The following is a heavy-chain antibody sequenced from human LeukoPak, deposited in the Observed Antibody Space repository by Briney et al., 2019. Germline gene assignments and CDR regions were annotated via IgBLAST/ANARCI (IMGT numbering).Heavy chain of an antibody. CDR3: ARDPASGSYDY. CDR1: GFTFSSYW. V-gene: IGHV3-7*01. J-gene: IGHJ4*02. CDR2: IKQDGSGK. D-gene: IGHD1-26*01. Sequence: PGGSLRLSCAASGFTFSSYWMSWVRQAPGKGLEWVANIKQDGSGKYYVDSVKGRFTISRDNAKNSLYLQMNSLRAEDTAVYYCARDPASGSYDYWGQGTLVTVSS.